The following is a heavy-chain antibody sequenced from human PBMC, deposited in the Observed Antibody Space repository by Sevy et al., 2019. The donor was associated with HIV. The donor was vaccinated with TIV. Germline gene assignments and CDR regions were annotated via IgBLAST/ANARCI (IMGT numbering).Heavy chain of an antibody. D-gene: IGHD6-13*01. CDR2: IYHTGTT. CDR1: GYSISNGFY. J-gene: IGHJ4*02. V-gene: IGHV4-38-2*02. CDR3: ARDIASVDY. Sequence: SETLSLTCTVSGYSISNGFYWGWIRQPPGKGLEWIGTIYHTGTTYYNPSLKSRVTISVDTSKNQFSLNLKSLTAADTAVDYCARDIASVDYWGQGTLVTVSS.